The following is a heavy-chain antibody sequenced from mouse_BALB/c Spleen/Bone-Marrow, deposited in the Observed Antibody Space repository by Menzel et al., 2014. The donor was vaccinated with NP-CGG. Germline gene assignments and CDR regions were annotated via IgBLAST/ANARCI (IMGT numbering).Heavy chain of an antibody. Sequence: EVKLVESGGGLVKPGGSLKLSCAASGFAFSSYDMSWVRQTPEKRLEWVAYISSGGGSTYYPDTVKGRFTISRDNAKNTLYLQMNSLKSEDTAMYYCARPLYYYGSSPFYAMDYWGQGTSVTVSS. V-gene: IGHV5-12-1*01. D-gene: IGHD1-1*01. CDR3: ARPLYYYGSSPFYAMDY. J-gene: IGHJ4*01. CDR1: GFAFSSYD. CDR2: ISSGGGST.